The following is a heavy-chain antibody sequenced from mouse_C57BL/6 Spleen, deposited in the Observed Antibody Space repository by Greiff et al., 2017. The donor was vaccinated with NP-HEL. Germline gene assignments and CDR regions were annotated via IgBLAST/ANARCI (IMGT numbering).Heavy chain of an antibody. J-gene: IGHJ2*01. D-gene: IGHD2-2*01. V-gene: IGHV1-55*01. CDR2: IYPGSGST. CDR3: ARRFYYGYDTYYFDY. CDR1: GYTFTSYW. Sequence: QVQLQQPGAELVKPGASVKMSCKASGYTFTSYWITWVKQRPGQGLEWIGDIYPGSGSTNYNEKFKSKATLTVDTSSSTAYMQLSSLTSEDSAVYYCARRFYYGYDTYYFDYWGQGTTLTVSS.